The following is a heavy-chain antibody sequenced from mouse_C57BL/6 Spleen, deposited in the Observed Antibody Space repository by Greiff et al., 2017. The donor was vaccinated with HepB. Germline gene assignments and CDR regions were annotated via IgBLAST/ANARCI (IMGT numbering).Heavy chain of an antibody. CDR1: GFTFSDYG. Sequence: EVMLVESGGGLVKPGGSLKLSCAASGFTFSDYGMHWVRQAPEKGLEWVAYISSGSSTIYYADTVKGRFTISRDNAKNTLFLQMTSLRSEDTAMYYCARELTGHYYAMDYWGQGTSVTVSS. CDR2: ISSGSSTI. J-gene: IGHJ4*01. V-gene: IGHV5-17*01. CDR3: ARELTGHYYAMDY. D-gene: IGHD4-1*01.